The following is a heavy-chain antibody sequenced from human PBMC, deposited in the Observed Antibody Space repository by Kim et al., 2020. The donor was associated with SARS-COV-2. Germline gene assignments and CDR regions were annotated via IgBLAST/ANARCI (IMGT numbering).Heavy chain of an antibody. CDR2: IIPIFGTA. CDR3: ARAYDYDIQHVYGMDV. CDR1: GGTFSSYA. D-gene: IGHD3-9*01. J-gene: IGHJ6*02. Sequence: SVKVSCKASGGTFSSYAISWVRQAPGQGLEWMGGIIPIFGTANYAQKFQGRVTITADESTSTAYMELSSLRSEDTAVYYCARAYDYDIQHVYGMDVWGQGTTVTVSS. V-gene: IGHV1-69*13.